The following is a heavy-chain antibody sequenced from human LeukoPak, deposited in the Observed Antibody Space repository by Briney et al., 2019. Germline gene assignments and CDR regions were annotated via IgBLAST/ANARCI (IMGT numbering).Heavy chain of an antibody. CDR1: GYTFTSYY. CDR3: ARGTSGYYDSSGYWPYYFDY. J-gene: IGHJ4*02. D-gene: IGHD3-22*01. CDR2: INPSGGST. Sequence: ASVKVSCKASGYTFTSYYMHWVRQAPGQGLEWMGIINPSGGSTSYAQKFQGRVTMTRDTSTSTVYKELSSLRSEDTAVYYCARGTSGYYDSSGYWPYYFDYWGQGTLVTVSS. V-gene: IGHV1-46*01.